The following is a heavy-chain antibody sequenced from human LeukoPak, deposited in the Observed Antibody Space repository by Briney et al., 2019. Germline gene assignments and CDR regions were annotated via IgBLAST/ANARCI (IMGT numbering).Heavy chain of an antibody. D-gene: IGHD5-18*01. V-gene: IGHV4-59*11. CDR3: ARVSEQLWPPGLVFDY. J-gene: IGHJ4*02. Sequence: PSETLSLTCTVSGGSISSHYWSWIRQPPGKGLEWIGYIYYSGSTNYNPSLKSRVTISVDTSKNQFSLKLSSVTAADTAVYYCARVSEQLWPPGLVFDYWGQGTLVTVSS. CDR1: GGSISSHY. CDR2: IYYSGST.